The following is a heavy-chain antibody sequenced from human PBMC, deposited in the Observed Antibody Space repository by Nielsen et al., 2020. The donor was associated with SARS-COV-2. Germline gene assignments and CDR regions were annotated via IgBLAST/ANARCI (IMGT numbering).Heavy chain of an antibody. Sequence: GGSLRLSCAASGFTFSNYDIHWVRQAPGKGLEWVAIIRYDGSNKYYADSVKGRFTISRDNSKNTLYLQMNSLRAGDTAVYYCARLPHGYSYGRYYYYGMDVWGQGTTVTVSS. V-gene: IGHV3-30*02. CDR2: IRYDGSNK. J-gene: IGHJ6*02. CDR3: ARLPHGYSYGRYYYYGMDV. D-gene: IGHD5-18*01. CDR1: GFTFSNYD.